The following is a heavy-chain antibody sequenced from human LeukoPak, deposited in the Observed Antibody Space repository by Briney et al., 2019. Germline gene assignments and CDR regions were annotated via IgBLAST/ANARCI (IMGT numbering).Heavy chain of an antibody. CDR3: ARESDGDYVDY. Sequence: GGSLRLSCAASRFTSSDYYMSWIRQAPGKGLEWVSYISSRGSTIYYADSVKGRFTISRDNAKNSLYLQMNSLRAEDTAVYYCARESDGDYVDYWGQGTLVTVSS. V-gene: IGHV3-11*04. CDR1: RFTSSDYY. J-gene: IGHJ4*02. D-gene: IGHD4-17*01. CDR2: ISSRGSTI.